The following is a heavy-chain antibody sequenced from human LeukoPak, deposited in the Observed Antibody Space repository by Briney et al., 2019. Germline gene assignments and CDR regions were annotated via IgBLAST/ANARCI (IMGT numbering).Heavy chain of an antibody. CDR3: ARDVAHFPYYYDSSGYCPFDY. J-gene: IGHJ4*02. Sequence: GGSLRLSCAASGFTFSSYSMNWVRQAPGKGLEWVSSISSSSSYRYYADSVKGRFTISRDNAKNSLYLQMNSLRSEDTAVYYCARDVAHFPYYYDSSGYCPFDYWGQGTLVTVSS. D-gene: IGHD3-22*01. CDR2: ISSSSSYR. CDR1: GFTFSSYS. V-gene: IGHV3-21*01.